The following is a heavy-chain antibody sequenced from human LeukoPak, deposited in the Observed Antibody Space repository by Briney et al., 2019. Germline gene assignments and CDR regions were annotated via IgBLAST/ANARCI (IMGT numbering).Heavy chain of an antibody. CDR3: ARDGVVAAAAYYFDY. CDR1: GFTLSTTS. D-gene: IGHD6-13*01. CDR2: IDRSSNPI. J-gene: IGHJ4*02. V-gene: IGHV3-48*04. Sequence: PGGSLRLSCAASGFTLSTTSMNWVRQAPGKGLEWISYIDRSSNPIYYADSVKGRFTISRDSAKNSLYLQMNSLRAEDTAVYYCARDGVVAAAAYYFDYWGQGTLVTVSS.